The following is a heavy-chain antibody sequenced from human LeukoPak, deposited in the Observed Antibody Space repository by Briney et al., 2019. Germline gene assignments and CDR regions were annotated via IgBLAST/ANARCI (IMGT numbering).Heavy chain of an antibody. CDR3: ARHYYYDSSGYYYDFDY. J-gene: IGHJ4*02. Sequence: SETLSLTCTVSGGSISSYYWSWIRQPPGKGLEWIGSIYYSGSTYYNPSLKSRVTISVDTSKNQFSLKLSSVTAADTAVYYCARHYYYDSSGYYYDFDYWGQGTLVTVSS. V-gene: IGHV4-39*01. D-gene: IGHD3-22*01. CDR2: IYYSGST. CDR1: GGSISSYY.